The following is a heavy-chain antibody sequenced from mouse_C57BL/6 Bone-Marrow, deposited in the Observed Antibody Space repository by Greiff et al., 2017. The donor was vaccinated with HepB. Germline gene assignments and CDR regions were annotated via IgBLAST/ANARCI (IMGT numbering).Heavy chain of an antibody. D-gene: IGHD1-1*01. CDR1: GYTFTSYW. Sequence: QVQLQQPGAELVKPGASVKLSCKASGYTFTSYWMHWVKQRPGQGLEWIGMIHPNSGSTNYNEKFKSKATLTVDKSSSPAYMQLSSLTSEDSAVYYCARLSYYYGSRSSYWYFDVWGTGTTVTVSS. J-gene: IGHJ1*03. CDR2: IHPNSGST. V-gene: IGHV1-64*01. CDR3: ARLSYYYGSRSSYWYFDV.